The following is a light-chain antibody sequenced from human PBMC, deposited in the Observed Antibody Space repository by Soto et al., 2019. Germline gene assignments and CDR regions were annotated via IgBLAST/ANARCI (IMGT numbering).Light chain of an antibody. Sequence: DVEVTQTKSSLSASEGDRVTLTCQASQDISTYVNWYQQKPGKAPKLLIYDASNLETGVPSRFSGSGSGTDFTFTISSLQPDDIATYYCQQSDNVFTFCHVTRLAIK. J-gene: IGKJ5*01. CDR1: QDISTY. V-gene: IGKV1-33*01. CDR2: DAS. CDR3: QQSDNVFT.